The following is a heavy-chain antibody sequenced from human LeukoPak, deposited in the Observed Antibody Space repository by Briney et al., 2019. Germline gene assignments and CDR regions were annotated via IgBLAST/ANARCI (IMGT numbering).Heavy chain of an antibody. D-gene: IGHD3-16*02. J-gene: IGHJ4*02. CDR2: INHSGST. CDR1: GGSFSGYY. V-gene: IGHV4-34*01. Sequence: SETLSLTCAVYGGSFSGYYWSWIRQPPGKGLEWIGEINHSGSTNYNPSLKSRVTISVDTSKNQFSLKLSSVTAADTAVYYCARAPYYDYVWGSYRYPFDYWGQGTLVTVSS. CDR3: ARAPYYDYVWGSYRYPFDY.